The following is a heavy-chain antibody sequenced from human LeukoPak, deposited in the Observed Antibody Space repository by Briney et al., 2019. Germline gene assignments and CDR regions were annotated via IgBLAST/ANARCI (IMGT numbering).Heavy chain of an antibody. Sequence: GGSLRLSCAASGFTFSSYWMSWVRQAPGKGPEWVANIKQDGSEKYYVDSVKGRFTISRDNAKNALYLQMNRLRAEDTAVYYCAREWDVSGTYSAYWGQGTLVTVSS. V-gene: IGHV3-7*01. D-gene: IGHD3-10*01. CDR1: GFTFSSYW. CDR3: AREWDVSGTYSAY. J-gene: IGHJ4*02. CDR2: IKQDGSEK.